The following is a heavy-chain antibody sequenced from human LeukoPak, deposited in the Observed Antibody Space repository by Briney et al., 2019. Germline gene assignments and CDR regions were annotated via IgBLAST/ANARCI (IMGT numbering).Heavy chain of an antibody. V-gene: IGHV3-23*01. CDR2: IGGSGGSI. CDR3: AKMGSVDFWSGYKIG. D-gene: IGHD3-3*01. J-gene: IGHJ4*02. Sequence: GGSLRLSCAASGFTFSSYAMNWVRQAPGKGLEWVSAIGGSGGSIYHADSVKGRFTISRDNSRDTLYLQMSSLRAEDTAVYYCAKMGSVDFWSGYKIGWGQGTLVTVSS. CDR1: GFTFSSYA.